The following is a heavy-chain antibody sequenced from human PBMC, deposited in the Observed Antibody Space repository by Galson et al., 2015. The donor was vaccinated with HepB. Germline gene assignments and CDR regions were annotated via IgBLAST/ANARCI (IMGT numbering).Heavy chain of an antibody. Sequence: PALVKPTQTLTLTCSFSGFSLNTNKMSVSWIRQPPGKALEWLARVDWDDDKYYRTSLKTRLTISKDASKNQVVLTMTNMDHVDTAMYYCARAIAGADTRGFDLWGQGTMVVVSS. J-gene: IGHJ3*01. V-gene: IGHV2-70*11. D-gene: IGHD1-26*01. CDR2: VDWDDDK. CDR1: GFSLNTNKMS. CDR3: ARAIAGADTRGFDL.